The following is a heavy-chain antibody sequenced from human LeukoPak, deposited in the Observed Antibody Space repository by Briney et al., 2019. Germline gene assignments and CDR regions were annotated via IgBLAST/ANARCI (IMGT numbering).Heavy chain of an antibody. CDR3: TRVFVGDEYSSSGY. Sequence: GRSLRLSCAASGFTFSSYGMHWVRQAPGKGLVWVSRINSDGSSTTYADSVKGRFTISRDNAKNTLYLQMNSLKVEDTAVYYCTRVFVGDEYSSSGYWGQGTLVTVSS. V-gene: IGHV3-74*01. CDR1: GFTFSSYG. J-gene: IGHJ4*02. D-gene: IGHD6-13*01. CDR2: INSDGSST.